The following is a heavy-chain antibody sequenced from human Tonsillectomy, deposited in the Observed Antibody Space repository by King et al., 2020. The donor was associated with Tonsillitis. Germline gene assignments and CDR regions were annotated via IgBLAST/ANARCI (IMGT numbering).Heavy chain of an antibody. D-gene: IGHD3-22*01. CDR3: AMPPYYYDSSGQFDY. CDR1: VFTFSSYG. CDR2: ISYDGSNK. Sequence: VQLVESGGGVVQPGRSLRLSCAASVFTFSSYGMHWVRQAPGKGLEWVAVISYDGSNKYYADSVKGRFTISRDNSKNTLYLQMNSLRAEDTAVYYCAMPPYYYDSSGQFDYWGQGTLVTVSS. J-gene: IGHJ4*02. V-gene: IGHV3-30*03.